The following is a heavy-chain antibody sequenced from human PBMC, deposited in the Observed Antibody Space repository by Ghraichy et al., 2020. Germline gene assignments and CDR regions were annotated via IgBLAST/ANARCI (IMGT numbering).Heavy chain of an antibody. D-gene: IGHD3-22*01. CDR2: INPNSGGT. CDR1: GYTFTGYY. J-gene: IGHJ4*02. Sequence: VKVSCKASGYTFTGYYMHWVRQAPGQGLEWMGRINPNSGGTNYAQKFQGRVTMTRDTSISTAYMELSRLRSDDTAVYYCARGRYYDSSGPNDYWGQGTLVTVSS. CDR3: ARGRYYDSSGPNDY. V-gene: IGHV1-2*06.